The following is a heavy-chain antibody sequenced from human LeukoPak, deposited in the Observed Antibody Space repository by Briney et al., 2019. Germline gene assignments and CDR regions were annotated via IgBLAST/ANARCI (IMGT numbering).Heavy chain of an antibody. CDR1: GGSFSGYY. V-gene: IGHV4-34*01. J-gene: IGHJ5*02. Sequence: PSETLSLTCAVYGGSFSGYYWSWIRQPPGKGLEWIGEINHSGGTNYNPSLKSRVTISVDTSKNQFSLKLSSVTAADTAVYYCATRSGSGEDYNWFDPWGQGTLVTVSS. CDR3: ATRSGSGEDYNWFDP. D-gene: IGHD3-10*01. CDR2: INHSGGT.